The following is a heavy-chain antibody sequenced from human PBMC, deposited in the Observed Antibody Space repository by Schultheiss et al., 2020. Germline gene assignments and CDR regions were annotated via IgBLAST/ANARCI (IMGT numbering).Heavy chain of an antibody. Sequence: SQTLSLTCTVSGGSISGYYWSWIRQPPGKGLEWIGSIYTSGSTNYNPSLKSRVTISVDTSKNQFSLKLSSVTAADTAIFYCARCREITIFGVVTPFSYGMDVWGQGTTVTVSS. V-gene: IGHV4-4*07. J-gene: IGHJ6*02. D-gene: IGHD3-3*01. CDR1: GGSISGYY. CDR2: IYTSGST. CDR3: ARCREITIFGVVTPFSYGMDV.